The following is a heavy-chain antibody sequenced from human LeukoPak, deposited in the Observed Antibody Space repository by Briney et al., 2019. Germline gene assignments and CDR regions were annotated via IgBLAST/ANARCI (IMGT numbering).Heavy chain of an antibody. V-gene: IGHV4-59*01. J-gene: IGHJ6*03. CDR1: GGSISSYY. Sequence: NSSETLSLTCTVSGGSISSYYWSWIRQPPGKGLEWIGYIYYSGSTNYNPSLKSRVTISVDTSKNQFSLKLSSVTAADTAVYYCAAWGGYRYYYYYMDVWGKGTTVTVSS. CDR2: IYYSGST. CDR3: AAWGGYRYYYYYMDV. D-gene: IGHD5-12*01.